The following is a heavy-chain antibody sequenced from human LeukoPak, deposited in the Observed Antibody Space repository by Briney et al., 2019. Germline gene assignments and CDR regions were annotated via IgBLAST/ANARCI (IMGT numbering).Heavy chain of an antibody. J-gene: IGHJ5*02. CDR2: ISGSGGST. D-gene: IGHD2-2*02. Sequence: SGGSLRLSCAASGFTFSSYAMSWVRQAPGKGLEWVSAISGSGGSTYYADSVKGRFTISRDNSKNTLYLQMNSLRAEDTAVYYCAKKENSLPYPRPYWFDPWGQGTLVTVSS. V-gene: IGHV3-23*01. CDR1: GFTFSSYA. CDR3: AKKENSLPYPRPYWFDP.